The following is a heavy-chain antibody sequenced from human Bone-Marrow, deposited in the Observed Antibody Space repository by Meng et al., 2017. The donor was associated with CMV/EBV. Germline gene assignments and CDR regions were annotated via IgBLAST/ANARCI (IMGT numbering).Heavy chain of an antibody. D-gene: IGHD2-8*01. J-gene: IGHJ4*02. CDR2: IKQDGSEK. Sequence: GGSLRLSCAASGFTFSSYWMSWVRQAPGKGLEWVANIKQDGSEKYYVDSVKGRFTISRDNAKNTLYLQMNSLRAEDTAVYYCTRGVYCTNGVCYGRVSNMESDYWGQGTLVTVSS. V-gene: IGHV3-7*01. CDR1: GFTFSSYW. CDR3: TRGVYCTNGVCYGRVSNMESDY.